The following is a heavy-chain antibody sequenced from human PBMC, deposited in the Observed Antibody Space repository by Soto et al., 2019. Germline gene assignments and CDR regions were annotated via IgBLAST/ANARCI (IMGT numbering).Heavy chain of an antibody. CDR2: ISAYNGNT. V-gene: IGHV1-18*01. Sequence: QVQLVQSGAEVKKPGASVKVSCKASGYTFTSYGISWVRQAPGQGLEWMGWISAYNGNTNYAQKLQGRVTMTTDTSTSTGYMRLRSLRSDDRAVYYCARVYRITMVRGELSEYWGQGTLVTVSS. CDR3: ARVYRITMVRGELSEY. D-gene: IGHD3-10*01. CDR1: GYTFTSYG. J-gene: IGHJ4*02.